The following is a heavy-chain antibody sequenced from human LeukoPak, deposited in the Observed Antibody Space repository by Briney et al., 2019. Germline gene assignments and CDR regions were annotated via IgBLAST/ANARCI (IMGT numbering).Heavy chain of an antibody. CDR3: ARARAAGDGLFDY. CDR1: GFTFSSYW. Sequence: GGSLRLSCAASGFTFSSYWMSWVRQAPGKGLEWVANIKQDGREKYYVDSVKGRFTISRDNAKNSLYLQMNSLRAEDTAVYYCARARAAGDGLFDYWGQGTLVTVS. J-gene: IGHJ4*02. D-gene: IGHD5-24*01. V-gene: IGHV3-7*01. CDR2: IKQDGREK.